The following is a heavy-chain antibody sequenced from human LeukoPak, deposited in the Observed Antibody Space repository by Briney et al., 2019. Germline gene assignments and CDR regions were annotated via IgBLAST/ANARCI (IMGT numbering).Heavy chain of an antibody. CDR2: ISYDGSNK. CDR3: ARDSITMVRGVIILTSPLDY. J-gene: IGHJ4*02. CDR1: GFIFSNYG. V-gene: IGHV3-30*03. Sequence: GGSLRLSCAASGFIFSNYGMHWVRQAPGKGLEWVAVISYDGSNKYYVDSVKGRFTISRDNSKNTLFLQMNSLRAEDTAVYYCARDSITMVRGVIILTSPLDYWGQGTLVTVSS. D-gene: IGHD3-10*01.